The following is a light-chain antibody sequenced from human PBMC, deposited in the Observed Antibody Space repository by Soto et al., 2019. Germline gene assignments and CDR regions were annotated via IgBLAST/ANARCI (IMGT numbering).Light chain of an antibody. CDR3: QQYSVWPLT. CDR1: RSVSNN. CDR2: GAS. V-gene: IGKV3D-15*01. Sequence: EIVLTQSPATLSVSPGERAALSCRASRSVSNNLAWYQQKPGQPPRLLIFGASTRATGIPARFSGSGSEAEFALTISILQSEDFAVYYCQQYSVWPLTFGGGTKVDIK. J-gene: IGKJ4*01.